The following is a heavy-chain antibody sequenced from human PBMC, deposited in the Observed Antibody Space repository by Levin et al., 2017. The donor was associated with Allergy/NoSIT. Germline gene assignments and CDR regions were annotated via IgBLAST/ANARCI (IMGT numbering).Heavy chain of an antibody. J-gene: IGHJ1*01. CDR1: GFTFSSFA. V-gene: IGHV3-23*01. CDR2: ISGSGGST. D-gene: IGHD2-15*01. CDR3: AKLPRAIVVVVAADEYFQH. Sequence: QAGGSLRLSCAASGFTFSSFAMSWVRQAPGKGLEWVSAISGSGGSTYYADSVKGRFTISRDNSKNTLYLQMNSLRAEDTAVYYCAKLPRAIVVVVAADEYFQHWGQGTLVTVSS.